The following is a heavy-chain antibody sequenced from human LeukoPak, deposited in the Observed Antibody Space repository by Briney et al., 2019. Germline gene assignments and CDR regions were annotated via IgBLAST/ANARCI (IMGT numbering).Heavy chain of an antibody. J-gene: IGHJ4*02. Sequence: KTGGSLRLSCAASGFTFSSYAMSWVRQAPGKGLEWVSSISSSSSYIYYADSVKGRFTISRDNAKNSLYLQMNSLRAEDTAVYYCARDGSSWYRFDYWGQGTLVTVSS. V-gene: IGHV3-21*01. CDR3: ARDGSSWYRFDY. CDR1: GFTFSSYA. CDR2: ISSSSSYI. D-gene: IGHD6-13*01.